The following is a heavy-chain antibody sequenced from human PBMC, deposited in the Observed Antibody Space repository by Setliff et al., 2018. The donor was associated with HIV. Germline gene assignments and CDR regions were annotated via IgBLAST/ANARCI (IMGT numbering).Heavy chain of an antibody. CDR1: GGSISSDY. CDR2: VYHSGST. CDR3: ARLRSEWGVFDY. V-gene: IGHV4-59*08. J-gene: IGHJ4*02. D-gene: IGHD3-3*01. Sequence: PSETLSLTCTVSGGSISSDYWSWIRQPPGKGLEWIGYVYHSGSTNYNPSLKSRVTISVDTSKNQFSMKLRSVTAADTAVYYCARLRSEWGVFDYWVPGTLVTGSS.